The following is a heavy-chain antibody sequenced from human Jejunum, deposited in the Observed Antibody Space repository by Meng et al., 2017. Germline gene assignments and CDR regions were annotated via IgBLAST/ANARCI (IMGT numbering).Heavy chain of an antibody. CDR1: GYIFVNYA. J-gene: IGHJ5*02. CDR3: AKVSVGATSGES. V-gene: IGHV1-18*01. Sequence: ASVKVSCKASGYIFVNYAVTWVRQAPGQGLEWRGWIIPSNGQTNYAQKVQDRVTMTTDTSTGTAYMELRSLRSDDTAFYYCAKVSVGATSGESWGQGTLVTVSS. D-gene: IGHD1-26*01. CDR2: IIPSNGQT.